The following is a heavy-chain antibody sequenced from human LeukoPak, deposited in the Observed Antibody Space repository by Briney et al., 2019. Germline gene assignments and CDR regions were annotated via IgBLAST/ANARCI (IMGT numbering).Heavy chain of an antibody. V-gene: IGHV3-21*05. CDR3: ARDTFQPGLIDS. CDR2: INTDSSDI. J-gene: IGHJ4*02. Sequence: GGCLRLSCAASGFTFSRFAMNGVRQAPGKGLEWVSYINTDSSDIHYADSVKGRFTISRDNARNTLYLQLSSLRAEDSAVYYCARDTFQPGLIDSWGQGTLVTVSS. D-gene: IGHD2-2*01. CDR1: GFTFSRFA.